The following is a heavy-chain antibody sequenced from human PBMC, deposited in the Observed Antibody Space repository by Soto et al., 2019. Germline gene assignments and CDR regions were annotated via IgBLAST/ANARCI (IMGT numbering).Heavy chain of an antibody. J-gene: IGHJ4*02. Sequence: GGSLRLSCAASGFTFDDYAMHWVRQAPGKGLEWVSGISWNSGSIGYADSVKGRFTISRDNAKNSLYLQMNSLRAEDTALYYCAKDSEVTVTYQWSFDYWGQGTLVTVSS. D-gene: IGHD4-17*01. CDR2: ISWNSGSI. CDR1: GFTFDDYA. V-gene: IGHV3-9*01. CDR3: AKDSEVTVTYQWSFDY.